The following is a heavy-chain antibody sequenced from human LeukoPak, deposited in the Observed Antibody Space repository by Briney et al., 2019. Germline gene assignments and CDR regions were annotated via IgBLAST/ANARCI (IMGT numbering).Heavy chain of an antibody. CDR1: GYTLCSHW. CDR3: ARDLYYGSGKYYHGMDL. D-gene: IGHD3-10*01. V-gene: IGHV3-7*01. Sequence: GGSLRLSCAPSGYTLCSHWLSCVPQAPGEGLEWVAHIKQDGSEKYYVDSVKGRFTISRDKSKNTLYLQMNSLRAEDTAVYYCARDLYYGSGKYYHGMDLWGQGTTVTVSS. CDR2: IKQDGSEK. J-gene: IGHJ6*02.